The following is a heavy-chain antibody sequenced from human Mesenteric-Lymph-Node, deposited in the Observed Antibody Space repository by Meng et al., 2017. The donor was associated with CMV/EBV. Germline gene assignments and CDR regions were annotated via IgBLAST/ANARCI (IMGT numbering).Heavy chain of an antibody. J-gene: IGHJ5*02. CDR1: GGTFSSYT. V-gene: IGHV1-69*02. CDR2: IIPILGIA. D-gene: IGHD6-13*01. Sequence: VQLVQSGAEVKKPGSSVKVSCMASGGTFSSYTFSWVRRAPGQGLEWMGRIIPILGIANCAQKFQGRVTITADKSTSTAYMELSSLRSEDTAVYYCAGGIAAAGSRWFDPWGQGTLVTVSS. CDR3: AGGIAAAGSRWFDP.